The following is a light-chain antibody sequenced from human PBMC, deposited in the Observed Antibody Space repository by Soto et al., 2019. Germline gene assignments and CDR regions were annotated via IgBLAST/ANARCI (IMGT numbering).Light chain of an antibody. Sequence: ALPLTQSPSSLSASVGARVIITCRASQAISTELGWYLQRPGKAPKLLIYGTSNLRSGVPSRFSGSGSGTDFTLTFNGLQPEDFATYYCLQDYSYPRTFGQGTKVDVK. CDR1: QAISTE. J-gene: IGKJ1*01. V-gene: IGKV1-6*01. CDR3: LQDYSYPRT. CDR2: GTS.